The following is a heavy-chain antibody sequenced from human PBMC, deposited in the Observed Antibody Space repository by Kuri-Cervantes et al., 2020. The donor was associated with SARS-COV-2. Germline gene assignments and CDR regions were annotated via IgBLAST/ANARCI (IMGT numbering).Heavy chain of an antibody. D-gene: IGHD2-2*01. J-gene: IGHJ6*03. Sequence: GGSLRLSCAASGFTFDDYAMHWVRQAPGKGLEWVSLISWDGGSTYYADSVKGRFTISRDNSKNSLYLQMNSLRAEDTALYYCAKEGRCSSTSCYAVHYYYMDVWGKGTTVTVSS. CDR3: AKEGRCSSTSCYAVHYYYMDV. V-gene: IGHV3-43D*03. CDR2: ISWDGGST. CDR1: GFTFDDYA.